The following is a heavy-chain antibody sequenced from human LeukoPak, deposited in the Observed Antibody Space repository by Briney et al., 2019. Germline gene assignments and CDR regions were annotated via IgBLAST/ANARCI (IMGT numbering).Heavy chain of an antibody. Sequence: GGSLRLSCAVSEYSVSTNDMSWVRQFPGGELEWLSIIYSGGSKFYAASVKGRFTISRDISENTLHLEMNSMRAEDTAVYYCASLRQGWWYFEFWGRGTLVTVSS. V-gene: IGHV3-53*01. D-gene: IGHD5/OR15-5a*01. J-gene: IGHJ2*01. CDR2: IYSGGSK. CDR1: EYSVSTND. CDR3: ASLRQGWWYFEF.